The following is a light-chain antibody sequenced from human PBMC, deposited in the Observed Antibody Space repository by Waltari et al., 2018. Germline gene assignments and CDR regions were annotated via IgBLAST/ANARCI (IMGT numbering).Light chain of an antibody. CDR2: EVI. CDR1: TSDVGNYDL. Sequence: QSALTQPASVSGTPGQSITISCTGPTSDVGNYDLVSWDQHHPGKAPKLLICEVIKRPSGVSSRFSGSKSGSTASLTISGRQPDDEADYYCCSYAGLGTYVFGSGTKVTVL. J-gene: IGLJ1*01. V-gene: IGLV2-23*02. CDR3: CSYAGLGTYV.